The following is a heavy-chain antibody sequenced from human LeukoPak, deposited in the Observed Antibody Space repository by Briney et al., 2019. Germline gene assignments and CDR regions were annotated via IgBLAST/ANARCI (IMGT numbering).Heavy chain of an antibody. V-gene: IGHV3-64D*08. J-gene: IGHJ4*02. Sequence: GGSLRLSCSASGFTFSSYALHWVRQAPGRGLEYVAAISSNGGSTYYADSVKGRFTISRDNSKNTLYLQMSSLRAEDTAMYYCVKQSAGATGYFDYWGQGTLVTVSS. CDR1: GFTFSSYA. CDR2: ISSNGGST. D-gene: IGHD1-26*01. CDR3: VKQSAGATGYFDY.